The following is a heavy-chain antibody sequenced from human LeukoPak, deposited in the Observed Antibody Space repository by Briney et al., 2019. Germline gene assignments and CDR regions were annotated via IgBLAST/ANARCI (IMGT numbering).Heavy chain of an antibody. J-gene: IGHJ6*03. V-gene: IGHV4-34*01. CDR3: ARGGQYYYGSGSYSRRYYYHMDV. Sequence: SETLSLTCVVYGGAFSGYYWSWIRQPPGKGLEWIGEINHRGSTNYNPSLKSRVSISVDTSKNQFSLKLSSVTAADTAVYYCARGGQYYYGSGSYSRRYYYHMDVWGKGTTVTISS. CDR1: GGAFSGYY. D-gene: IGHD3-10*01. CDR2: INHRGST.